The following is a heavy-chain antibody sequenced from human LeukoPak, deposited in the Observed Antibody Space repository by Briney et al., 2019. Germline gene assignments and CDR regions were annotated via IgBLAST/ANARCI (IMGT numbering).Heavy chain of an antibody. V-gene: IGHV3-74*01. Sequence: GGSLRLSCAASGFTFNRYWMPWLRQAPGEGLVWVAQIYHDGSIANYADSAKGRFTISRDNAKNTLYLQMNSQRAEDTAVYYCSSDGYRNFGAAFDIWGQGTLVTVSS. CDR1: GFTFNRYW. J-gene: IGHJ3*02. D-gene: IGHD4-11*01. CDR3: SSDGYRNFGAAFDI. CDR2: IYHDGSIA.